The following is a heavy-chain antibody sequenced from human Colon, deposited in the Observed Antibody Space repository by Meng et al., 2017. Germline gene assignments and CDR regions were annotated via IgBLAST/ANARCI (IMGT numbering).Heavy chain of an antibody. D-gene: IGHD3-10*01. V-gene: IGHV4-34*01. CDR2: INYTGSI. CDR3: ARRGLSGSFSP. Sequence: CLGCLRSSRSLSLTCGVNCGSLSVYYGFVSRQAPGKGLEWIGEINYTGSISYNPSLRRRVTISLDTSKKQFSLRLSSVTAADTAVYYCARRGLSGSFSPWGQGTLVTVSS. J-gene: IGHJ5*02. CDR1: CGSLSVYY.